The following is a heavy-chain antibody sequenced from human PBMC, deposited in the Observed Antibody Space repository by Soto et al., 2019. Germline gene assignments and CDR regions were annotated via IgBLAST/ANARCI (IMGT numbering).Heavy chain of an antibody. Sequence: QVQLQMWGAGLLKPSETLSLTCAVYGGAFSGYYWSWIRQPPGKGLEWIGEINHSGSTNCNPSLKSRVTISVDTSKNQFSLKLSSVTAADTAVYYCARVSSGVGPDYWGQGTLVTVSS. V-gene: IGHV4-34*01. CDR1: GGAFSGYY. CDR2: INHSGST. CDR3: ARVSSGVGPDY. J-gene: IGHJ4*02. D-gene: IGHD1-26*01.